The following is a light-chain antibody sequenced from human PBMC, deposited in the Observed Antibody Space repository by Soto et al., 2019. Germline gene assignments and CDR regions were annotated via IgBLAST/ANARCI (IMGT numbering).Light chain of an antibody. V-gene: IGLV1-40*01. CDR1: SSNIGAGYD. J-gene: IGLJ3*02. CDR3: GSYTSATTWV. Sequence: QSVLTQPPSVSGAPGQRVTISCTGSSSNIGAGYDVHWYQQLPGTAPKLLIYGNSNRPSGVPDRFSGSKSGNSASLSISGLHPDDEASYFCGSYTSATTWVFGGGTQLTVL. CDR2: GNS.